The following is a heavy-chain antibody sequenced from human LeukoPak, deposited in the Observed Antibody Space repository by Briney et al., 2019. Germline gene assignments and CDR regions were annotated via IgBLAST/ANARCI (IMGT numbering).Heavy chain of an antibody. D-gene: IGHD2-2*01. Sequence: GGSLRLSCAASGFTFSSYAMGWVRQAPGKGLEWVSAISGSGGSTYYADSVKGRFTISRDNSKNTLYLQMNSLRAEDTAVYYCAKDAPVNIVVVPAANSWGQGTLVTVSS. V-gene: IGHV3-23*01. J-gene: IGHJ4*02. CDR3: AKDAPVNIVVVPAANS. CDR2: ISGSGGST. CDR1: GFTFSSYA.